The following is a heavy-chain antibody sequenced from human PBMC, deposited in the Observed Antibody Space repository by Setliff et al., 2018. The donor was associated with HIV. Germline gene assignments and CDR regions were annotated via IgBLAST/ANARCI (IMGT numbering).Heavy chain of an antibody. CDR1: GGSISGNYY. V-gene: IGHV4-31*03. CDR2: FYYRGTT. J-gene: IGHJ4*02. Sequence: PSETLSLTCTVTGGSISGNYYWTWIRQHPGKGLEWIGYFYYRGTTYYTPSLKSRVTISVDSSKNQFSLKLTSVTAEDTAVYYCARRTAEGDFDYWGQGTLVTVS. CDR3: ARRTAEGDFDY. D-gene: IGHD3-16*01.